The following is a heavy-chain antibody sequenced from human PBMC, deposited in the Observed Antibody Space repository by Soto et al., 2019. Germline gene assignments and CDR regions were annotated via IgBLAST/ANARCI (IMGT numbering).Heavy chain of an antibody. CDR3: ARERTDYYYYYGMDV. J-gene: IGHJ6*02. V-gene: IGHV1-2*02. CDR2: INPNSGGT. CDR1: GGTFSNFV. Sequence: ASVKVSCKASGGTFSNFVISWVRQAPGQGLEWMGWINPNSGGTNYAQKFQGRVTMTRDTSISTAYMELSRLRSDDTAVYYCARERTDYYYYYGMDVWGQGTTVTVSS. D-gene: IGHD1-1*01.